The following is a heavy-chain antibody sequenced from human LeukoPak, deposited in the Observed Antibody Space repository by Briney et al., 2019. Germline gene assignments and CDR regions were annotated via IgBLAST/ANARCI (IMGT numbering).Heavy chain of an antibody. J-gene: IGHJ5*02. V-gene: IGHV1-2*02. CDR3: ARVGSYQGGDWFDP. Sequence: ASVKVSCKASGYTFTGYYMHWVRQAPGQGLEWMGWINPNSGGTNYAQKFQGRVTMTRDTSISTAYMELSRLRSDDTAVYYCARVGSYQGGDWFDPWGQGTLVTVSS. D-gene: IGHD1-26*01. CDR2: INPNSGGT. CDR1: GYTFTGYY.